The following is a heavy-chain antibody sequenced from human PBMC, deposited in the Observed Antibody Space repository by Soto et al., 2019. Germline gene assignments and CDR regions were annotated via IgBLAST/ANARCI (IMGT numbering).Heavy chain of an antibody. V-gene: IGHV4-59*12. J-gene: IGHJ4*02. Sequence: SETLSLTCTVSGGSTTTYYWSWIRQPPGKGLEWIGYIFFSGSAKYNSSLESRVTISVDTSKNQFSLEMSSLTAADTAVYYCARGTRLHFVGAYYFDHWGQGALVTVSS. CDR3: ARGTRLHFVGAYYFDH. D-gene: IGHD3-3*02. CDR1: GGSTTTYY. CDR2: IFFSGSA.